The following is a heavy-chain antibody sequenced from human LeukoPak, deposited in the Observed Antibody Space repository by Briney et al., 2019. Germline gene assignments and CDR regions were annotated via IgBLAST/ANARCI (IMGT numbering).Heavy chain of an antibody. CDR2: LYSDGNT. CDR3: ARGKGYCSRTTCYLPFDY. D-gene: IGHD2-2*01. Sequence: GGSLRLSCAASGFTFSSYSMSWVRQAPGKGLEWVSLLYSDGNTYYTDSVKGRFTISRDHSENTLYLQMNNLRAEDTALYYCARGKGYCSRTTCYLPFDYWGQGTLVTVSS. J-gene: IGHJ4*02. V-gene: IGHV3-66*01. CDR1: GFTFSSYS.